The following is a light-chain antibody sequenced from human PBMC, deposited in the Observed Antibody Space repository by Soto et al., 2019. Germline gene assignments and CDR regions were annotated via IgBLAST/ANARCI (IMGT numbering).Light chain of an antibody. V-gene: IGLV1-40*01. J-gene: IGLJ1*01. CDR2: GNN. CDR3: QSYDSRLTAYV. CDR1: SSSIGAGYD. Sequence: QLVLTQPPSVYGAPGQRVTISCTGSSSSIGAGYDVHWYHQLPGAAPKLLVSGNNNRPSGVPDRFSASKSGTSASLAITGLQTEDEAQYYCQSYDSRLTAYVFGTGTKLTVL.